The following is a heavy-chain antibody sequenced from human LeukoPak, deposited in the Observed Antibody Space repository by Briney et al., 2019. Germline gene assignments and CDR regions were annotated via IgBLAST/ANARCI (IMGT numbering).Heavy chain of an antibody. CDR2: ISDSGSAI. D-gene: IGHD4-23*01. J-gene: IGHJ4*02. V-gene: IGHV3-48*03. CDR1: GFTFSNSA. CDR3: ARGNGGRGHFDY. Sequence: GGSLRLSCAASGFTFSNSAMNWVRQAPGKGLEWVSYISDSGSAIYYADSVKGRFTISRDNVKNSLYLQMNSLRAEDTAVYYCARGNGGRGHFDYWGQGALVTVSS.